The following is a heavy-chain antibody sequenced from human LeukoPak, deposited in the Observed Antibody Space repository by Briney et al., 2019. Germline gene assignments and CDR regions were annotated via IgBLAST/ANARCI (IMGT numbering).Heavy chain of an antibody. D-gene: IGHD2-21*02. Sequence: GGSLRLSCAASGFTFSSYGMHWVRQAPGKGLEWVAVISYDGSNKYYADSVKGRFTISRDNSKNTLYLQMNSLRAEDTAVYYCARDQIRRGDSVFDYWGQGTLVIVSS. CDR2: ISYDGSNK. V-gene: IGHV3-30*03. CDR3: ARDQIRRGDSVFDY. CDR1: GFTFSSYG. J-gene: IGHJ4*02.